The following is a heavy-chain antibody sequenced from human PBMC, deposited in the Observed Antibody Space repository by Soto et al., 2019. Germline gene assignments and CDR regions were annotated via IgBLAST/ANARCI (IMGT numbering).Heavy chain of an antibody. CDR1: GVSIHGYY. CDR2: VYHNGNT. V-gene: IGHV4-59*01. J-gene: IGHJ4*02. CDR3: GRENPGSPADY. D-gene: IGHD3-10*01. Sequence: TGTLSLTCTVSGVSIHGYYWSWVRQPPGEGLEWIAYVYHNGNTNYNPSLQSRVTISLDTSKNQFSLRLNSLTAADTAMYYCGRENPGSPADYWGQGILVTVSS.